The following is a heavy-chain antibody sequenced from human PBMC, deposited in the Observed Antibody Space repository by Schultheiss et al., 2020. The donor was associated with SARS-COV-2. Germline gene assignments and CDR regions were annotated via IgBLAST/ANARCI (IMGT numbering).Heavy chain of an antibody. J-gene: IGHJ2*01. V-gene: IGHV3-30*14. Sequence: GGSLRLSCAASGFTFSSYAMHWVRQAPGKGLEWVAVISYDGSNKYYADSVKGRFTISRDNSKNTLYLQMGSLRAEDMAVYYCARDGGGNSAYWYFDLWGRGTLVTVSS. D-gene: IGHD4-23*01. CDR3: ARDGGGNSAYWYFDL. CDR2: ISYDGSNK. CDR1: GFTFSSYA.